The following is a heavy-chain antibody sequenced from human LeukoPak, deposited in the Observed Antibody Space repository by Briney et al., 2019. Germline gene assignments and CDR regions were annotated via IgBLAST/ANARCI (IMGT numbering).Heavy chain of an antibody. Sequence: GGSLRLSCAASGFTFSSYSMNWVRQAPGKGLEWVSSISSSSSYIYYADSVKGRFTISRDNAKNSLYLQMNSLRAEGTAVYYCARDHGSSSDWYDFDYWGQGTLVTVSS. D-gene: IGHD6-19*01. CDR3: ARDHGSSSDWYDFDY. J-gene: IGHJ4*02. CDR1: GFTFSSYS. CDR2: ISSSSSYI. V-gene: IGHV3-21*01.